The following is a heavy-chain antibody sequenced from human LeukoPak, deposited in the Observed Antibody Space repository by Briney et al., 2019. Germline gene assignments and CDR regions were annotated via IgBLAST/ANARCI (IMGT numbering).Heavy chain of an antibody. V-gene: IGHV4-59*01. CDR3: ARFTDTAMDLDY. CDR1: GGSISSYY. Sequence: PSETLSLTCTVSGGSISSYYWSWIRQPPGKGLEWIGYIYYSGSTDYNPSLKSRVTISVDTSKNQFSLKLSSVTAADTAVYYCARFTDTAMDLDYWAQGTLVTVSS. CDR2: IYYSGST. J-gene: IGHJ4*02. D-gene: IGHD5-18*01.